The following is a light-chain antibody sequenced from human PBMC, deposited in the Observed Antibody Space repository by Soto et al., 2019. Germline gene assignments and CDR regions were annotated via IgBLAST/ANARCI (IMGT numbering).Light chain of an antibody. J-gene: IGKJ1*01. CDR1: QNINGW. CDR3: QQYNSYSWT. V-gene: IGKV1-5*01. CDR2: DAS. Sequence: DIQMTQSPSTLSASLGDRVTITCRASQNINGWLAWYQQKPGKAPNLLIYDASTLESGVPSRFSGSGSGTEFTLTISSLQPDDFATYYCQQYNSYSWTFGQGTKVDI.